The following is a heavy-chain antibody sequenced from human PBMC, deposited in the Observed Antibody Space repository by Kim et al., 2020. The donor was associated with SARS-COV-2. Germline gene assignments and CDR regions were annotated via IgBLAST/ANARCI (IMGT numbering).Heavy chain of an antibody. CDR3: ARDGDDSLTGSYPHNWF. Sequence: GGSLRLSCTASGFTFADYAMNWVRQPPGKGLEWVSSISGSGSYTFYGESLKGRFTVSRDNAKNTLYLEIYGLRAEDTAVYYCARDGDDSLTGSYPHNWF. J-gene: IGHJ5*01. D-gene: IGHD3-9*01. CDR1: GFTFADYA. V-gene: IGHV3-21*01. CDR2: ISGSGSYT.